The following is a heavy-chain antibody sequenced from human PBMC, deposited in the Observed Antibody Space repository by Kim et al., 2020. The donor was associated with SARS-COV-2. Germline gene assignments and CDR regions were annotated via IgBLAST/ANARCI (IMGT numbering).Heavy chain of an antibody. CDR2: IYNSGTT. CDR1: GASIGSSSYY. J-gene: IGHJ4*02. Sequence: SETLSLTCTVSGASIGSSSYYWGWIRQPPGKGLEWIGGIYNSGTTDYDPTLKSRVTMSVDTSKNQFSPNLNFVTAAATAVYYCGRHGEGLRRCYIDYWGQGTLVTVSS. D-gene: IGHD7-27*01. CDR3: GRHGEGLRRCYIDY. V-gene: IGHV4-39*01.